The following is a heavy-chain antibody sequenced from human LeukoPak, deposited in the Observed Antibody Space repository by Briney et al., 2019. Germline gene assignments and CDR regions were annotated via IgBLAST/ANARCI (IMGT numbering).Heavy chain of an antibody. CDR1: GGSISSGGYS. D-gene: IGHD3-9*01. V-gene: IGHV4-30-2*01. CDR2: IYHSGST. CDR3: ASLQYYDILTGYYNVGAFDI. J-gene: IGHJ3*02. Sequence: PSQTLSLTGAGSGGSISSGGYSWRWIRRPPGKGREWIGYIYHSGSTYYNPSLKSRVTISVDRSKNQFSLKLSSVTAADTAVYYCASLQYYDILTGYYNVGAFDIWGQGTMVTVSS.